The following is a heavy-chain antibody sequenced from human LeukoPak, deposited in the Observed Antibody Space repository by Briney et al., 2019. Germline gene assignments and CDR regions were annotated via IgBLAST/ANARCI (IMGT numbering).Heavy chain of an antibody. D-gene: IGHD3-10*01. Sequence: AGRSLRLSCAASGFTFSSYGMHWVRQAPGKGLEWVAVIWYDGSNKYYADSVKGRFTISRGNSKNTLYLQMNSLRAEDTAVYYCAEGGWFGELFPLDYWGRGTLVTVSS. J-gene: IGHJ4*02. CDR2: IWYDGSNK. CDR3: AEGGWFGELFPLDY. V-gene: IGHV3-33*06. CDR1: GFTFSSYG.